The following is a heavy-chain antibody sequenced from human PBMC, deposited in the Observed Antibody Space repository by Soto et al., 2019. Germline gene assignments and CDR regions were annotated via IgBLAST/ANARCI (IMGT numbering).Heavy chain of an antibody. CDR2: IIPIFGTA. CDR1: GGTFSSYA. J-gene: IGHJ4*02. CDR3: ARGGEDIVVVQSSSWYFDY. D-gene: IGHD2-2*01. Sequence: QVQLVQSGAEVKKPGSSVKVSCKASGGTFSSYAISWVRQAPGQGLEWMGGIIPIFGTANYAQKFQGRVTITADESTSRAYMELSSLRSEDTAVYYCARGGEDIVVVQSSSWYFDYWGQGTLVTVSS. V-gene: IGHV1-69*01.